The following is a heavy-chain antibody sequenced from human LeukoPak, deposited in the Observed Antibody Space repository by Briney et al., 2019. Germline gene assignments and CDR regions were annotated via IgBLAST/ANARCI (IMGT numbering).Heavy chain of an antibody. CDR2: IYYSGST. V-gene: IGHV4-59*12. Sequence: PSETLSLTCTVSGGSISSYYWSWIRQPPGKGLEWIGYIYYSGSTNYNPSLKSRVTISVDTSKNQFSLKLSSVTAADTAVYYCARVRRYYYDSSVKGAFDIWGQGTMVTVS. CDR3: ARVRRYYYDSSVKGAFDI. J-gene: IGHJ3*02. CDR1: GGSISSYY. D-gene: IGHD3-22*01.